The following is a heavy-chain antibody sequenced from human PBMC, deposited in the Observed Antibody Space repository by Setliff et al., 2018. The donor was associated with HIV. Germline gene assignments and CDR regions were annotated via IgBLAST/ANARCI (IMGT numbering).Heavy chain of an antibody. CDR2: IYTSWST. V-gene: IGHV4-61*02. J-gene: IGHJ6*03. Sequence: KTSETLSLTCTVSGGSISSGSYYWSWIRQPAGKGLEWIGRIYTSWSTNYNPSLKSRVTISVDTSKNQFSRKLRSVTAADTAVYYCERETYYYDNPQYYYYYMDVWGKGTTVTVSS. CDR3: ERETYYYDNPQYYYYYMDV. D-gene: IGHD3-22*01. CDR1: GGSISSGSYY.